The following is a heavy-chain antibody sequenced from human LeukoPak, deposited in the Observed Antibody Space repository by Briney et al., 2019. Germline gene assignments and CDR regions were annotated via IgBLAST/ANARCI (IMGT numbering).Heavy chain of an antibody. CDR2: IWYDGSNK. D-gene: IGHD3-22*01. V-gene: IGHV3-33*01. J-gene: IGHJ4*02. Sequence: GGSLRLFCAASGFTFSSYGMHWVRQAPGKGLEWVAVIWYDGSNKYYADSVKGRFTISRDNSKNTLYLQMNSLRAEDTAVYYCDLDDSSGYLGNELNYWGQGTLVTVSS. CDR3: DLDDSSGYLGNELNY. CDR1: GFTFSSYG.